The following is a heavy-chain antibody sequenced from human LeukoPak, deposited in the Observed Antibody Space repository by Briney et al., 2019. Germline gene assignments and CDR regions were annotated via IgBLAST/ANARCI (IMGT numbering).Heavy chain of an antibody. V-gene: IGHV3-73*01. D-gene: IGHD2-21*02. CDR3: TSHAFCGGDCYSN. J-gene: IGHJ4*02. Sequence: GGSLRLSCGASGFTFSAFGVHWVRQASGKGLEWVGRIAGKADNYVTLYAASVKGRSIISRDDSQNTAYLQMTSLKTEDTAVYYCTSHAFCGGDCYSNWGQGTLVTVSS. CDR2: IAGKADNYVT. CDR1: GFTFSAFG.